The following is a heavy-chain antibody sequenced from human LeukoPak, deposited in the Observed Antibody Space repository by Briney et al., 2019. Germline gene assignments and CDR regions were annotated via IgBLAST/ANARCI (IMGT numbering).Heavy chain of an antibody. D-gene: IGHD5-12*01. V-gene: IGHV3-74*01. Sequence: PGGSLRLSCAASGFTFSSYWMHWVRQAPGKGRVWVSRINSDGSSTIYADSVKGRFTISRDNAKNTLYLQMNSLRAEDTAVYYCAKVVARDWFDPWGQGTLVTVSS. CDR1: GFTFSSYW. CDR3: AKVVARDWFDP. CDR2: INSDGSST. J-gene: IGHJ5*02.